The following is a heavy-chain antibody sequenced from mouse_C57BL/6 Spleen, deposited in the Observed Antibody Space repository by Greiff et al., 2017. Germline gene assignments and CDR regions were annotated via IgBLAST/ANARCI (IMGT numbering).Heavy chain of an antibody. CDR1: GYTFTSYG. CDR3: ARQGITTVEYAMDY. CDR2: IYPRSGNT. V-gene: IGHV1-81*01. Sequence: QVQLQQSGAELARPGASVKLSCKASGYTFTSYGISWVKQRTGQGLEWIGEIYPRSGNTYYNEKFKGKATLTADKSSSTAYMELRSLTSEDSAVYFCARQGITTVEYAMDYWGQGTSVTVSS. J-gene: IGHJ4*01. D-gene: IGHD1-1*01.